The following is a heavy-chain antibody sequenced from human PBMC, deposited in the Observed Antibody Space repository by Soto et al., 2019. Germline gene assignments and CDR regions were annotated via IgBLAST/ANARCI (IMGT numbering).Heavy chain of an antibody. CDR1: GYSFTSYW. J-gene: IGHJ6*02. D-gene: IGHD6-19*01. CDR3: AREGRAGGWSYYYYYYGMDV. CDR2: IDPSDSYT. Sequence: GASLKISCKGSGYSFTSYWISWVRQMPGKGLEWMGRIDPSDSYTNYSPSFQGHVTISADKSISTAYLQWSSLKASDTAMYYCAREGRAGGWSYYYYYYGMDVWGQGTTVTVSS. V-gene: IGHV5-10-1*01.